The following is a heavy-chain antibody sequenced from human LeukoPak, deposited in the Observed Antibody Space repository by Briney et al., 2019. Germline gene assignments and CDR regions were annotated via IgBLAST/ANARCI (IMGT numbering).Heavy chain of an antibody. J-gene: IGHJ4*02. V-gene: IGHV3-48*02. CDR2: ISSSSSTI. Sequence: GGSLRLSCAASGFTFGSYSMNWVRQAPGKGLEWVSYISSSSSTIYYADSVKGRFTISRDDAKNSLYLQMNSLRDEDTAVYYCARGLHEYGSGSYLATLFDYWGQGTLVTVSS. D-gene: IGHD3-10*01. CDR3: ARGLHEYGSGSYLATLFDY. CDR1: GFTFGSYS.